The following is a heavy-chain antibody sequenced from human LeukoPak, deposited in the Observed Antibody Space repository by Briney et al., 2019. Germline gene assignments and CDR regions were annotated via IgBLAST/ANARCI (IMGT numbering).Heavy chain of an antibody. CDR1: GGSISSYY. J-gene: IGHJ4*02. CDR3: ARQGAFSDLDY. Sequence: SETLSLTCTVSGGSISSYYWGWIRQPPGKGLEWIGSIYYSGSTYYNPSLKSRVTISVDTSRNQFSLKLSSVTAADTAVYYCARQGAFSDLDYWGQGTLVTVSS. CDR2: IYYSGST. V-gene: IGHV4-39*01. D-gene: IGHD3-16*01.